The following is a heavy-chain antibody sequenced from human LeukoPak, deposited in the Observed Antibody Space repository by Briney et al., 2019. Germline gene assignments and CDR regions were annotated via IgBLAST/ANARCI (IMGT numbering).Heavy chain of an antibody. V-gene: IGHV3-23*01. CDR2: ISGSGGST. CDR3: TKDRMVGTGEYYFDY. Sequence: PGGSLRLSCAASGFTFSSYAMSWVHQAPGKGLEWVSAISGSGGSTYYADSVKGRFTISRDNSKNTLYLQMNSLRAEDTAVYYCTKDRMVGTGEYYFDYWGQGTLVTVSS. J-gene: IGHJ4*02. CDR1: GFTFSSYA. D-gene: IGHD1-26*01.